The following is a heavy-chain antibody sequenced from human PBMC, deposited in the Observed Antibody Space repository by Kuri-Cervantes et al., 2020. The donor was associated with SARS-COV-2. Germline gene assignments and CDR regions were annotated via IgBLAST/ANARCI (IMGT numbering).Heavy chain of an antibody. J-gene: IGHJ6*03. CDR3: ARELIVSPGTYSMGV. Sequence: GGSLRLSCAASGFTFSSYAMHWVRQAPGKGLEYVSAISSNGGSTYYANSVKGRFLTSRDNSKNTLSLQMNSLRAEDTAVYYCARELIVSPGTYSMGVWGKGTTVTVSS. D-gene: IGHD6-13*01. V-gene: IGHV3-64*01. CDR1: GFTFSSYA. CDR2: ISSNGGST.